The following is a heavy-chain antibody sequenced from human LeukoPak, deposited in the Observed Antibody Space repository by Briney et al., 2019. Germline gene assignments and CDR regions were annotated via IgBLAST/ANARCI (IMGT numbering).Heavy chain of an antibody. CDR3: ARGIDTAMVPWEKDYYDSSGYHYFDY. D-gene: IGHD3-22*01. CDR2: IYYSGST. J-gene: IGHJ4*02. CDR1: GGSVSSGSYY. V-gene: IGHV4-61*01. Sequence: SETLSLTCTVSGGSVSSGSYYWSWIRQPPGKGLECIGYIYYSGSTNYNPSLKSRVTISIDTSKNQFSLKLSSVTAADTAVYYCARGIDTAMVPWEKDYYDSSGYHYFDYWGQGTLVTVSS.